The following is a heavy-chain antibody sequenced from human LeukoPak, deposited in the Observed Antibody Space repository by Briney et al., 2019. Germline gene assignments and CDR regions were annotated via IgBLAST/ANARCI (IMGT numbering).Heavy chain of an antibody. D-gene: IGHD2-15*01. V-gene: IGHV3-33*01. CDR2: IWFDGSSE. J-gene: IGHJ4*02. CDR3: ARDLCSGGSCSDY. CDR1: GFLLRGYG. Sequence: GGSLRLSCRASGFLLRGYGMHWVRQAPDKGLEWVAVIWFDGSSEYYADSVKGRFTISRDNSKNTLYLQMNSLRAEDTGVYYCARDLCSGGSCSDYWGQGTLVTVSS.